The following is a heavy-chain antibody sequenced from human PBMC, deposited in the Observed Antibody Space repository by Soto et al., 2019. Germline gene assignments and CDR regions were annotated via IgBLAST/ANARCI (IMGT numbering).Heavy chain of an antibody. CDR3: ARFHSGQRYWIDP. J-gene: IGHJ5*02. Sequence: GGSLRLSCAASGFTFSTYWMSWVRQAPGKGLQWVANINQDGSEKYYVDSVKGRFTISRDNAKNSLYLQMTSLRVDDTAVYNCARFHSGQRYWIDPWGQGTLVTVSS. V-gene: IGHV3-7*01. CDR2: INQDGSEK. D-gene: IGHD1-1*01. CDR1: GFTFSTYW.